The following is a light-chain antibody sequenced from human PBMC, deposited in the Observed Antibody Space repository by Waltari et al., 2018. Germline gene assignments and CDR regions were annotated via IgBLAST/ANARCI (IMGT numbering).Light chain of an antibody. V-gene: IGLV2-14*01. CDR1: SSDVGGYNC. J-gene: IGLJ3*02. CDR3: SSYTSSSTWV. CDR2: DVS. Sequence: QSALTQPASVSGSPGQSITISCTGTSSDVGGYNCVSWYQQHQGKAPKLMIYDVSKRPSGVSNRFSGSKSGNTASLTISGLQAEDEADYYCSSYTSSSTWVFGGGTKLTVL.